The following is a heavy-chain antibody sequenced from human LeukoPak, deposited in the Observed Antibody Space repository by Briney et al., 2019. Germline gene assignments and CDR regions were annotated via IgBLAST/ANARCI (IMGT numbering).Heavy chain of an antibody. J-gene: IGHJ5*02. V-gene: IGHV4-4*07. CDR3: ARSPFDGNWFDP. D-gene: IGHD2-8*01. CDR1: GGSISSYY. CDR2: IYTSGST. Sequence: SETLSLTCTVSGGSISSYYWSWIRQPTGKGLEWIGRIYTSGSTNYNPSLKSRVTMSVDTSKNQFSLKLSSVTAAGTAVYYCARSPFDGNWFDPWGQGTLVTVSS.